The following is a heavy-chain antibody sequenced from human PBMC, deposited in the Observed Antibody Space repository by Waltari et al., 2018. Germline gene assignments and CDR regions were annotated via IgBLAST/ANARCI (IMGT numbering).Heavy chain of an antibody. V-gene: IGHV4-61*02. J-gene: IGHJ3*02. CDR1: GGSISSGSYY. Sequence: QVQLQESGPGLVKPSETLSLTCSVSGGSISSGSYYWTWIRQPAGKGLEWSGRIYTSGSTNYNPSLRSRLTISVDTSNNQCYLKLSSVTAADTAVYYCARDPPQLADAFDIWGQGTMVTVSS. CDR3: ARDPPQLADAFDI. D-gene: IGHD3-10*01. CDR2: IYTSGST.